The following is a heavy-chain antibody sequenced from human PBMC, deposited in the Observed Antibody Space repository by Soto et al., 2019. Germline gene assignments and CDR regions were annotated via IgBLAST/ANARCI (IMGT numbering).Heavy chain of an antibody. D-gene: IGHD6-19*01. CDR3: AGALTVPGSHWGD. Sequence: QVQLQESGPGLVKPSETLSLTCTVSGDSMNPYYWSWIRQPPGKGLEWIGYIYFSGSTNFNPSLNSRDTLSLDTSKPQFFLTLPSVTAADTAVYYCAGALTVPGSHWGDWGRGTMVTVSS. CDR2: IYFSGST. V-gene: IGHV4-59*01. CDR1: GDSMNPYY. J-gene: IGHJ4*02.